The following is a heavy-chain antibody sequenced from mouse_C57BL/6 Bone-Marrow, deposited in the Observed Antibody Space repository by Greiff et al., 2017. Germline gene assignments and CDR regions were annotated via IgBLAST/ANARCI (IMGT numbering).Heavy chain of an antibody. CDR3: AKGHYYGSSYEGCAY. J-gene: IGHJ3*01. D-gene: IGHD1-1*01. V-gene: IGHV2-4*01. CDR2: IWSGGST. CDR1: GFSLTSYG. Sequence: QVQLQQSGPGLVQPSQSLSITCTVSGFSLTSYGVHWVRQPPGQGLEWLGVIWSGGSTDYNAAFISRLSISKDNSKSQVFFKMNSLQADDTAIYYCAKGHYYGSSYEGCAYWGQGTLVTVSA.